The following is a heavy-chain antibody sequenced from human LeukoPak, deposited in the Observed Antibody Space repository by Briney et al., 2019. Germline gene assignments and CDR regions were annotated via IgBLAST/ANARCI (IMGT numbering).Heavy chain of an antibody. CDR1: GGSISSYY. Sequence: PSETLSLTCTVSGGSISSYYWSWIRQPPGKGLEWIAYIYYSGSTTYNPSLKSRVTISIDMSKNHFSLKVSSVTAADTAVYYCARGRSGYSYVHDAFDIWGQGTLVTVSS. CDR3: ARGRSGYSYVHDAFDI. J-gene: IGHJ3*02. CDR2: IYYSGST. D-gene: IGHD5-18*01. V-gene: IGHV4-59*01.